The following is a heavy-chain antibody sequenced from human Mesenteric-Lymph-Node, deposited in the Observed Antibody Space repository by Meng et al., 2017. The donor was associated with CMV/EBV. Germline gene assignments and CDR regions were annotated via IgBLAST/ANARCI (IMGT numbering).Heavy chain of an antibody. J-gene: IGHJ4*02. Sequence: GSLRLSCTVSGGSVSSGSYYWSWIRQPPGKGLEWIGYIYYTGSTNYNPSLKSRVTISVDTSKNQFSLKLSSVTAADTAVYYCARDASLGELSLYGFDYWGQGTLVTVSS. CDR2: IYYTGST. CDR3: ARDASLGELSLYGFDY. CDR1: GGSVSSGSYY. D-gene: IGHD3-16*02. V-gene: IGHV4-61*01.